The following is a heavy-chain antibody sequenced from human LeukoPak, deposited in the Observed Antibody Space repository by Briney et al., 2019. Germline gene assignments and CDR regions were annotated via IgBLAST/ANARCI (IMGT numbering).Heavy chain of an antibody. Sequence: GALRLSCAASGFTFSSYAMHWVRQAPGKGLEWVAVISYDGSNKYYADSVKGRFTISRDNSKKTLYLHLNSLRVEDAAVYYCAKDGYSSIPGFHFEYWGQGTPVTVSS. CDR1: GFTFSSYA. V-gene: IGHV3-30-3*01. J-gene: IGHJ4*02. CDR3: AKDGYSSIPGFHFEY. D-gene: IGHD6-13*01. CDR2: ISYDGSNK.